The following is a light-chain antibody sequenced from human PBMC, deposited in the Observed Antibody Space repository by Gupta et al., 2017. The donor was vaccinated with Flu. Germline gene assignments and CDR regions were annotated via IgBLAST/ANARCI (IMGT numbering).Light chain of an antibody. CDR1: QSVNRY. CDR2: DAP. CDR3: QHRSSWPIT. V-gene: IGKV3-11*01. Sequence: PATLSLSPGDRATLSCRASQSVNRYLVWYQQKPGQAPRLLIYDAPSRATGIPAKFSGSGSGTEFTLTISSLEPEDFAVYYCQHRSSWPITFGGGTKVEIK. J-gene: IGKJ4*01.